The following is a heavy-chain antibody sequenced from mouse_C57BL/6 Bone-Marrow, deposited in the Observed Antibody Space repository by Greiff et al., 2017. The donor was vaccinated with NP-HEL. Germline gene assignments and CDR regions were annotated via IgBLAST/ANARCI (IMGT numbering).Heavy chain of an antibody. CDR1: GFTFSDYG. CDR2: ISSGSSTI. V-gene: IGHV5-17*01. Sequence: EVHLVESGGGLVKPGGSLKLSCAASGFTFSDYGMHWVRQAPEKGLEWVAYISSGSSTIYYADTVKGRFTISRDNAKNTLFLQMTSLRSEDTAMYYCARPVTTTGEYYFDYWGQGTTLTVSS. D-gene: IGHD2-2*01. J-gene: IGHJ2*01. CDR3: ARPVTTTGEYYFDY.